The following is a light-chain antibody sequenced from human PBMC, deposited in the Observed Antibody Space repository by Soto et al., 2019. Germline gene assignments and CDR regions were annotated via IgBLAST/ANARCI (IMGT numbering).Light chain of an antibody. J-gene: IGKJ5*01. CDR1: NIGRKS. V-gene: IGKV3-15*01. Sequence: PPSVSVAPGQTARITCGGNNIGRKSVHWYQQKPGQAPRLLIYDTSTRATGIAARFSGSGSGTQFTLTISRLQSEDLAVYYGQQYSNWPPITYRHVKRLEVK. CDR3: QQYSNWPPIT. CDR2: DTS.